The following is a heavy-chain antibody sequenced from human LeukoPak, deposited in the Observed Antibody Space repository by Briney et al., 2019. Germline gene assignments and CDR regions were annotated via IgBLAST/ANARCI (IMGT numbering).Heavy chain of an antibody. J-gene: IGHJ5*02. CDR2: ISWNSGSI. D-gene: IGHD5-18*01. Sequence: GRSLRLSCAASGFTFDDYAMHWVRQAPGKGLEWVSGISWNSGSIGYADSVKGRFTISRDNSRNTLYLQMNSLRPEDTAVYYCARTSAIVGANWFDPWGQGTLVTVSS. V-gene: IGHV3-9*01. CDR1: GFTFDDYA. CDR3: ARTSAIVGANWFDP.